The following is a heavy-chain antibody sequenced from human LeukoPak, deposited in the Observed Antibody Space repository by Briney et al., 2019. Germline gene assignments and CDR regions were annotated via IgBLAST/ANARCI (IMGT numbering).Heavy chain of an antibody. CDR3: ASYCSSTSCYDMDV. J-gene: IGHJ6*03. CDR1: GGSFSGYY. CDR2: INHSGST. Sequence: SETLSLTCAVHGGSFSGYYWSWIRQPPRKGLAWMGEINHSGSTNYNPSLKSRVTISVDTSKNQFSLKLRSVTASDTRVYDCASYCSSTSCYDMDVWGKGTTVTVSS. D-gene: IGHD2-2*01. V-gene: IGHV4-34*01.